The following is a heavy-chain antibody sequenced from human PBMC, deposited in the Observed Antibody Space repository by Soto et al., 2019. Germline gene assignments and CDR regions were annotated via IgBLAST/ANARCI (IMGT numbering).Heavy chain of an antibody. J-gene: IGHJ5*02. CDR3: ARRLYYYDSSGTNWFDP. CDR1: GGSISSGGYY. CDR2: IYYSGST. D-gene: IGHD3-22*01. V-gene: IGHV4-39*01. Sequence: SETLSLTCTVSGGSISSGGYYWGWIRQPPGKGLEWIGSIYYSGSTYYNPSLKSRVTISVDTSKNQFSLKLSSVTAADTAVYYCARRLYYYDSSGTNWFDPWGQGTLVTVSS.